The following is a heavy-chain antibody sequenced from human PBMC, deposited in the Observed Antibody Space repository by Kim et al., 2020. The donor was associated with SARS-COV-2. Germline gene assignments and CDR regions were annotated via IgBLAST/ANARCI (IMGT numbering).Heavy chain of an antibody. CDR3: ARERKNSSWSRRGADYYYYYGMDV. CDR2: INHSGST. CDR1: GGSFSGYY. D-gene: IGHD6-13*01. J-gene: IGHJ6*02. V-gene: IGHV4-34*01. Sequence: SETLSLTCAVYGGSFSGYYWSWIRQPPGKGLEWIGEINHSGSTNYNPSLKSRVTISVDTSKNQFSLKLSSVTAADTAVYYCARERKNSSWSRRGADYYYYYGMDVWGQGTTVTVSS.